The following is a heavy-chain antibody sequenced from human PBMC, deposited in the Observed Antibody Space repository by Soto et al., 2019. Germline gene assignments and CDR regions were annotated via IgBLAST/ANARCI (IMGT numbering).Heavy chain of an antibody. V-gene: IGHV3-23*01. J-gene: IGHJ4*02. Sequence: EVQLLESGGGLVQPGGSLRLSCVASGFTFSSYAMTWVRQAPGKGLEWVSPISNSGGSTYYADSVKGRFTISRDNSKNTLYLQMNGLRAEDTAVYYCAKDVRRSGSYYFEYWGQGTLVTVSS. D-gene: IGHD1-26*01. CDR3: AKDVRRSGSYYFEY. CDR1: GFTFSSYA. CDR2: ISNSGGST.